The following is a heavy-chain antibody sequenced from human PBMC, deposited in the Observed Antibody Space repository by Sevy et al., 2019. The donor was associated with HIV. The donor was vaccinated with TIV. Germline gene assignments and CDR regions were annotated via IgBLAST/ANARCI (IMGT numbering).Heavy chain of an antibody. CDR2: ISGSGGST. V-gene: IGHV3-23*01. J-gene: IGHJ4*02. CDR1: GFTFSSYA. Sequence: GGSLRLSCAASGFTFSSYAMSWVRQAPGKGLEWVSAISGSGGSTYYADSVKGRFTISRDNSKNTLYLQMNSLRAEDMAVYYCAKDLVGATSTDYWGQGTLVTVSS. D-gene: IGHD1-26*01. CDR3: AKDLVGATSTDY.